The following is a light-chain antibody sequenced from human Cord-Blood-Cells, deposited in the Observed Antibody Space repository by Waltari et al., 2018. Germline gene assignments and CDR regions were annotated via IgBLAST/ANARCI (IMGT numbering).Light chain of an antibody. Sequence: QSVLTQPPSVSAAPGQKVTISCPGSSPNIGNNYVSWYQQLPGTAPKLLIYDNNKRPSGIPDRFSGSKSGTSATLGITGLQTGDEADYYCGTWDSSLSAVYVFGTGTKVTVL. J-gene: IGLJ1*01. CDR1: SPNIGNNY. CDR3: GTWDSSLSAVYV. CDR2: DNN. V-gene: IGLV1-51*01.